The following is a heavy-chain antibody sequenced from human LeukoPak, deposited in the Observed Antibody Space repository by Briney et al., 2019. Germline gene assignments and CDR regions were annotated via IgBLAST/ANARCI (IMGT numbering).Heavy chain of an antibody. CDR3: TRGGGAYYDFWSGYLYYFDY. CDR2: IRSKAYGATT. V-gene: IGHV3-49*04. J-gene: IGHJ4*02. D-gene: IGHD3-3*01. Sequence: PGESLRLSCTASGFTFGDYAMSWVRQAPGKGLEWVGFIRSKAYGATTEYAASVKGRFTISRDDSKSIAYLQMNSLKTEDTAVYYCTRGGGAYYDFWSGYLYYFDYWGQGTLVTVSS. CDR1: GFTFGDYA.